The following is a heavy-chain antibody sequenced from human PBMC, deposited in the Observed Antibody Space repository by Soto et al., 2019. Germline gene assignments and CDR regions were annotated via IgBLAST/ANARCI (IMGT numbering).Heavy chain of an antibody. Sequence: QVQLQESGPGLVKPSETLSLTCTVSGGSISGYYWSWIRQPPGKGLQWIGYIYSSGSTNYNPSLKXRXPXXVDTSKHQFSLNLSSVTAADTAVYYCARQRRDFDYWGQGSLVTVSS. J-gene: IGHJ4*02. CDR3: ARQRRDFDY. CDR1: GGSISGYY. CDR2: IYSSGST. V-gene: IGHV4-59*08.